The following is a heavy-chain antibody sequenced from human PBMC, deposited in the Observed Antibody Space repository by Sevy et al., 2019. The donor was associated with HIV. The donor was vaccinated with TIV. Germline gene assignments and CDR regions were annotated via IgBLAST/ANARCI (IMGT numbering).Heavy chain of an antibody. CDR1: GFTFSSYA. Sequence: GGSLRLSCAASGFTFSSYAMSWVRQAPGKGLEWVSAISGSGGSTYYTDSVKGRFTISRDNSKNTLYLQMNSLRAEDTAVYYCARTPYGEGYFDYWGQGTLVTVSS. J-gene: IGHJ4*02. CDR2: ISGSGGST. V-gene: IGHV3-23*01. D-gene: IGHD4-17*01. CDR3: ARTPYGEGYFDY.